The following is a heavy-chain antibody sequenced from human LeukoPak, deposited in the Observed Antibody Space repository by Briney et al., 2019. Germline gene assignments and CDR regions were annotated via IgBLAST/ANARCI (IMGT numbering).Heavy chain of an antibody. V-gene: IGHV1-18*01. J-gene: IGHJ4*02. CDR2: ISAYNGNT. Sequence: ASVKVSCKASGYTFTSYGISWVRQAPGQGLEWMGWISAYNGNTNYAQKLQGRVTMTTDTSTSTAYMELRSLRSDDTAVYYCARDVVGIAAAGTSHYFDYWGQGTLVTVSS. CDR3: ARDVVGIAAAGTSHYFDY. CDR1: GYTFTSYG. D-gene: IGHD6-13*01.